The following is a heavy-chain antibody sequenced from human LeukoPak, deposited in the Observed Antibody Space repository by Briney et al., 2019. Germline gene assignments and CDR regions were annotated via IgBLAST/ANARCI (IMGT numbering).Heavy chain of an antibody. V-gene: IGHV3-23*01. J-gene: IGHJ2*01. CDR2: ISGSGVST. CDR1: GFTFSSYA. D-gene: IGHD1-7*01. CDR3: AKDGSITGTTAYYWYFDL. Sequence: GGSLRLSCAASGFTFSSYAMSWVRQAPGKGLEWGSAISGSGVSTYYADSVKGRFTISRDKSKNTLYPHMNGLRAEDTAVYYCAKDGSITGTTAYYWYFDLWGRGTLVTVSS.